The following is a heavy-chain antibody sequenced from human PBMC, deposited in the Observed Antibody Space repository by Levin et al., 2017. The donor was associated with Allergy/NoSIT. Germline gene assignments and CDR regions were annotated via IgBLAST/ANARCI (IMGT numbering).Heavy chain of an antibody. CDR1: GGSISSYY. CDR2: IYYSGST. V-gene: IGHV4-59*01. J-gene: IGHJ6*02. D-gene: IGHD5-18*01. CDR3: ARAGYSYGYYYYYYYGMDV. Sequence: SETLSLTCTVSGGSISSYYWSWIRQPPGKGLEWIGYIYYSGSTNYNPSLKSRVTISVDTSKNQFSLKLSSVTAADTAVYYCARAGYSYGYYYYYYYGMDVWGQGTTVTVSS.